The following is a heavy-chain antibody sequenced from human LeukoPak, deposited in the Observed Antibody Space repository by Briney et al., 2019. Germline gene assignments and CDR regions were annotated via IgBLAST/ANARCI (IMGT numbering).Heavy chain of an antibody. V-gene: IGHV1-69*13. CDR2: IIPIFGTA. CDR3: ARDPALYQSPYYYYGMDG. CDR1: GGTFSSYA. Sequence: SVKVSCKASGGTFSSYAISWVRQAPGQGLEWMGGIIPIFGTANYAQKFQGRVTITADESTSTAYMELSSLRSEDTAVYYCARDPALYQSPYYYYGMDGWGQGTTVTVSS. D-gene: IGHD2-2*01. J-gene: IGHJ6*02.